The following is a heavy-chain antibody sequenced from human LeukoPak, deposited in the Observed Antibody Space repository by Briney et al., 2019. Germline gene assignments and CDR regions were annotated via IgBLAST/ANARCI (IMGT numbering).Heavy chain of an antibody. J-gene: IGHJ3*02. V-gene: IGHV3-53*01. Sequence: GGSLRLSCAASGFTVSSNYMSWVRQAPGKGLEWVSVIYSGGSTYYADSVKGRFTISRDNSKDTLYLRMNSLRAEDTAVYYCARSTSIYHDAFDIWGQGTMVTVSS. CDR3: ARSTSIYHDAFDI. CDR2: IYSGGST. CDR1: GFTVSSNY. D-gene: IGHD2-2*01.